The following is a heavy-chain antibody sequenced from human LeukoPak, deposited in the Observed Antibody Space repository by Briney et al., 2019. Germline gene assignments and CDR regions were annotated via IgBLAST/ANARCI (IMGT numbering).Heavy chain of an antibody. CDR1: GFTFSNYA. CDR3: ARDIMTTVTSLDY. J-gene: IGHJ4*02. Sequence: GGSLRLSCAASGFTFSNYAVHWVRQAPGKGLEWVAVISYDGSNKYYADSVKGRFTISRDNSKNTLYLQMNSLRAEDTAVYYCARDIMTTVTSLDYWGQGTLVTVSS. V-gene: IGHV3-30*04. CDR2: ISYDGSNK. D-gene: IGHD4-17*01.